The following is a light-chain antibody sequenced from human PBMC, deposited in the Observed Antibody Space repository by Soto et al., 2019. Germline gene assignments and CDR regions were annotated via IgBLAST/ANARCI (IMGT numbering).Light chain of an antibody. J-gene: IGLJ1*01. Sequence: QSLLTQPPSASGTPGQRVTISCSGSSSNIGTNSVNWYQHLPGTAPKLLIYNNNQRPSGVPDRFSGSKSDTSASLAIGGLQSEDEADYYCAAWDDGLTGRFVFGTGTKVTVL. CDR1: SSNIGTNS. V-gene: IGLV1-44*01. CDR2: NNN. CDR3: AAWDDGLTGRFV.